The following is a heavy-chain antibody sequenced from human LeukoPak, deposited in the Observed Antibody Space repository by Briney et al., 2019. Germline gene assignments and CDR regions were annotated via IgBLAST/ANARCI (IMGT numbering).Heavy chain of an antibody. D-gene: IGHD3-22*01. CDR2: IIPILGIA. CDR3: AGYYDSSGYYSEDAFDI. J-gene: IGHJ3*02. V-gene: IGHV1-69*02. Sequence: GASVKVSSKASGGTFSSYTISWVRQAPGQGLEWMGRIIPILGIAKYAQKFQGRVTITADKSTSTAYMELSSLRSEDTAVYYCAGYYDSSGYYSEDAFDIWGQGTMVTVSS. CDR1: GGTFSSYT.